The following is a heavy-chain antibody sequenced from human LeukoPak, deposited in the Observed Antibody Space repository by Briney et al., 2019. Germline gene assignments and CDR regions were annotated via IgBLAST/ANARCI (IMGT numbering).Heavy chain of an antibody. D-gene: IGHD3-3*01. J-gene: IGHJ6*03. CDR1: GGTFSSYA. CDR2: IIPIFGTA. CDR3: AGGAKGAIFGVAYPNYMDV. Sequence: ASVKVSCKASGGTFSSYAISWVRQAPGQGLEWMGGIIPIFGTANYAQKFQGRVTITTDESTSTAYMELSSLRSEDTAVYYCAGGAKGAIFGVAYPNYMDVWGKGTTVTVS. V-gene: IGHV1-69*05.